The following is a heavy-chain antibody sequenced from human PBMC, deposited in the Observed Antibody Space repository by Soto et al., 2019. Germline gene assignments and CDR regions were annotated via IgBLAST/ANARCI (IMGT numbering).Heavy chain of an antibody. J-gene: IGHJ5*02. V-gene: IGHV4-39*01. CDR3: ARHTRNQFDP. CDR1: GDSMTSSSYY. CDR2: IYYSERTSYNSGST. Sequence: NPSETLSLTCTVSGDSMTSSSYYWGWIRQPPGKGLEWIGSIYYSERTSYNSGSTYYSPSLKSRVTISGDTSESQFSLKLSSVTAADTAVYYCARHTRNQFDPWGQGTLVTVSS.